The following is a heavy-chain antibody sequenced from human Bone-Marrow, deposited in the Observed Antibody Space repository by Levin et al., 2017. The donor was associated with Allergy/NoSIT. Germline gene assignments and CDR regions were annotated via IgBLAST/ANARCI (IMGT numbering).Heavy chain of an antibody. CDR1: GYSFTTYW. D-gene: IGHD6-19*01. J-gene: IGHJ4*02. CDR3: ARSTQQWLEYYFGD. CDR2: IYPGDSDT. Sequence: GESLKISCKGSGYSFTTYWIAWVRQMPGKGLEWMGIIYPGDSDTRYSPSFQGQVTISVDKSINTAYLQWSSLKASDTAMYYCARSTQQWLEYYFGDWGQGTLVTVSP. V-gene: IGHV5-51*01.